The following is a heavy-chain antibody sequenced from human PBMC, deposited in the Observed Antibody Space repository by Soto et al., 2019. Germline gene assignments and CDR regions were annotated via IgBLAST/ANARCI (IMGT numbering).Heavy chain of an antibody. J-gene: IGHJ6*03. CDR1: GFTFGDYA. Sequence: PGGSLRLSCAASGFTFGDYAMHWVRQAPWKGLEWVSGISWNSGSIGYADSVKGRFTISRDNAKNSLYLQMNSLRAEDTALYYCAKDARYYYFWSGYKYYYYYMDVWGKGTTVTVSS. V-gene: IGHV3-9*01. CDR3: AKDARYYYFWSGYKYYYYYMDV. D-gene: IGHD3-3*01. CDR2: ISWNSGSI.